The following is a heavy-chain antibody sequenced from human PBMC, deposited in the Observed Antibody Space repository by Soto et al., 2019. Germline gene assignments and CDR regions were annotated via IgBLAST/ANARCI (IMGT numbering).Heavy chain of an antibody. CDR3: ARTSIVVVPAAIGGRDAFDI. V-gene: IGHV4-61*01. Sequence: SETLSLTCTVSGGSVSSGSYYWSWIRQPPGKGLEWIGYIYHSGSTNYNPSLKSRVTISVDTSKNQFSLKLSSVTAADTAVYYCARTSIVVVPAAIGGRDAFDIWGQGTMVTVSS. D-gene: IGHD2-2*01. CDR2: IYHSGST. CDR1: GGSVSSGSYY. J-gene: IGHJ3*02.